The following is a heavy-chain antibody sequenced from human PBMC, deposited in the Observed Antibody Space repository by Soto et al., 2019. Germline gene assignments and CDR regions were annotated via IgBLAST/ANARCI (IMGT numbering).Heavy chain of an antibody. CDR3: AKMYSGSSPLQY. CDR2: IYSGGST. V-gene: IGHV3-53*01. D-gene: IGHD1-26*01. CDR1: GFTVSRTY. Sequence: GGSLRLSCAASGFTVSRTYMSWVRQAPGKGLEWVSVIYSGGSTFYADSVKGRFTISRDNSKNTLYLHMNSLRAEDTAVYYCAKMYSGSSPLQYWGQGTLVTVSS. J-gene: IGHJ4*02.